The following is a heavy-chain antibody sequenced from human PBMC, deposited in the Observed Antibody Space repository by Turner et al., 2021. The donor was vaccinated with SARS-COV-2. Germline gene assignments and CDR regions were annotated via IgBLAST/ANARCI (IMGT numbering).Heavy chain of an antibody. CDR1: GFTFSSYW. J-gene: IGHJ4*02. CDR3: ARSELGLFFDY. D-gene: IGHD7-27*01. CDR2: IDQDRSEK. V-gene: IGHV3-7*01. Sequence: EVQLVESGGGFVERGGSLRLSCAASGFTFSSYWMSWVRQAPGKGLEWVANIDQDRSEKYYVGSVKGRFTISRDNAKNSLYLQVNSLRAEDTAVYYCARSELGLFFDYWGQGTLVTVSS.